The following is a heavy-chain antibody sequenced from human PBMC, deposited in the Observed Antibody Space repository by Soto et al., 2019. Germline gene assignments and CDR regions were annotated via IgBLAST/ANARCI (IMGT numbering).Heavy chain of an antibody. CDR3: VRKYPGTRPFDY. CDR2: IGTDGNT. D-gene: IGHD2-2*01. CDR1: GFTFDSYA. Sequence: GGSLRLSCAASGFTFDSYAMNWVRQAPGKGLAWVSAIGTDGNTYYANSVKGRFTISRDNSRTTLYLQMNSLRVEDTALYYCVRKYPGTRPFDYWGQGTLVTVSS. V-gene: IGHV3-23*01. J-gene: IGHJ4*01.